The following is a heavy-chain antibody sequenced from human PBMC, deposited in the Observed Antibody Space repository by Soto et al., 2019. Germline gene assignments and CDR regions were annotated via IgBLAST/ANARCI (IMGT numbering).Heavy chain of an antibody. D-gene: IGHD6-6*01. V-gene: IGHV3-30*18. J-gene: IGHJ4*02. CDR1: GFTFSSYG. CDR3: AKDRDELVWGPFDY. CDR2: ISYDGSNK. Sequence: SLRLSCAASGFTFSSYGMHWVRQAPGKGLEWVAVISYDGSNKYYADSVKGRFTISRDNSKNTLYLQMNSLRAEDTAVYYCAKDRDELVWGPFDYWGQGTLVTVSS.